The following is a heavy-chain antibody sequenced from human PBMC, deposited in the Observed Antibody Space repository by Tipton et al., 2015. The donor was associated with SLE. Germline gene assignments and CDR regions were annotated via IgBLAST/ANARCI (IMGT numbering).Heavy chain of an antibody. V-gene: IGHV3-7*01. D-gene: IGHD2-21*01. CDR3: ARAPFCGGDCFFAH. CDR1: GFTFSSYW. Sequence: SLRLSCAASGFTFSSYWMSWVRQAPGKGLEWVANIKQDGSEKYYVDSVKGRFTISRDNAKNSLYLQMNSLRAEDTAVYYCARAPFCGGDCFFAHWGQGTLVTVSS. J-gene: IGHJ1*01. CDR2: IKQDGSEK.